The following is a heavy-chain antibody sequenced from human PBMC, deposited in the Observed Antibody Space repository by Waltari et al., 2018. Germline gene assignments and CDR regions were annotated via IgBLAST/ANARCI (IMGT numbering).Heavy chain of an antibody. V-gene: IGHV4-39*02. D-gene: IGHD3-9*01. Sequence: QLQLQESGPGLVNPSETLSLSCTVAGDSISLKSYYWGWIRQPPGKGLEWIGSFYYGGTNKHPSLKTRLTISADTSKNRVSLELNSVTATDTAVYYCARRPYDISTGGFDYWGQGILVTVSA. CDR2: FYYGGT. CDR1: GDSISLKSYY. CDR3: ARRPYDISTGGFDY. J-gene: IGHJ4*02.